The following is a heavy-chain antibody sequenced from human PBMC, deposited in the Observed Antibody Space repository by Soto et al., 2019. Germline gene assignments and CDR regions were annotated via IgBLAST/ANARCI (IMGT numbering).Heavy chain of an antibody. CDR1: GYTFINYA. V-gene: IGHV1-3*01. Sequence: ASVKVSCKASGYTFINYAMYWVRQAPGQRLEWMGWITPVNGKTKYSQNFQGRITITRDTSASTAYMEMSSLRSEDTAVYYCAAQVAGGDYGGQGTLVTVYS. CDR2: ITPVNGKT. CDR3: AAQVAGGDY. D-gene: IGHD6-19*01. J-gene: IGHJ4*02.